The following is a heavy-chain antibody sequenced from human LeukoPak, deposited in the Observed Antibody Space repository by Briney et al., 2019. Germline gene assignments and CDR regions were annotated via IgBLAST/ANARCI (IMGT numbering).Heavy chain of an antibody. J-gene: IGHJ5*02. V-gene: IGHV1-69*06. CDR2: IIPIFGTA. CDR1: GGTLSSYA. Sequence: SVTVSCKASGGTLSSYAISWVRQAPGQGLEWMGGIIPIFGTANYAQKFQGRVTITADKSTGTAYMELSSLRSEDTAVYYCARDSRRCSSTSCYWGWFDPWGQGTLVTVSS. D-gene: IGHD2-2*01. CDR3: ARDSRRCSSTSCYWGWFDP.